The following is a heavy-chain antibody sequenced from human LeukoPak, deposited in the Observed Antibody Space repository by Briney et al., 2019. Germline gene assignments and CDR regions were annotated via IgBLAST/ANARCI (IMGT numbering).Heavy chain of an antibody. Sequence: PGRSLRLSCAASGFTFSSYGMHWVHQAPGKGQEWVAVISYDGSNKDYADSVKGRYTISRDNSKNTLYLQMNSLRAEDTAVYYCAKDHYDSSGFPDYWGQGTLVTVSS. D-gene: IGHD3-22*01. V-gene: IGHV3-30*18. J-gene: IGHJ4*02. CDR2: ISYDGSNK. CDR1: GFTFSSYG. CDR3: AKDHYDSSGFPDY.